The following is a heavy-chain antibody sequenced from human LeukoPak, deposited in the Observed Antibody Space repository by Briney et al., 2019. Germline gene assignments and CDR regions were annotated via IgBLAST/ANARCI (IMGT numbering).Heavy chain of an antibody. CDR2: INSDGSAT. CDR1: GFPFSSYW. CDR3: ASDSPYYGMDV. Sequence: GGSLRLSCAASGFPFSSYWMHWVRQVPGKGLLWVSRINSDGSATIYADSVRGRFTISRDNAKNTLYLQMSGLRVEDTAVYHSASDSPYYGMDVWGQGTTVTVSS. J-gene: IGHJ6*02. V-gene: IGHV3-74*01.